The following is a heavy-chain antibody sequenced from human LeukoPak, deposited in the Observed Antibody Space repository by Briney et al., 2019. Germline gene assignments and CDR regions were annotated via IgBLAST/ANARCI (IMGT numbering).Heavy chain of an antibody. V-gene: IGHV3-23*01. Sequence: GGSLRLSCAASGFTFSSYAMSWVRQAPGKGLEWVSGISSGGSTYYADSVKGRFTISRDNSKNTLYLQMNSLRAEDTAVYYCASPSRYCSSTSCLAEYFQLWGQGTLVTVSS. J-gene: IGHJ1*01. CDR2: ISSGGST. CDR1: GFTFSSYA. D-gene: IGHD2-2*01. CDR3: ASPSRYCSSTSCLAEYFQL.